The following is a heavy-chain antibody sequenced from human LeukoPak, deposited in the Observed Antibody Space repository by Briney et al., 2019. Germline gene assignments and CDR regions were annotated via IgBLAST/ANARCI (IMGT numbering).Heavy chain of an antibody. CDR1: GYAFDSFG. CDR3: LRVGATYGDPLEFDY. CDR2: ISGYSGNS. D-gene: IGHD4-17*01. J-gene: IGHJ4*02. Sequence: ASVKVSCKASGYAFDSFGISWVRHAPGRGRERMGWISGYSGNSKSAQKLQGRLIMTTDNSTGTAYMDLRRLTSDDTAFYYCLRVGATYGDPLEFDYWGQGTLVTVSS. V-gene: IGHV1-18*01.